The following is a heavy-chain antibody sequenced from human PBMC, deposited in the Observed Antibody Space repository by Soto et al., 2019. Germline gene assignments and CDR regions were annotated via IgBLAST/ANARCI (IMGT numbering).Heavy chain of an antibody. CDR1: GYTFTSYG. D-gene: IGHD3-10*01. CDR3: ARDAPSRGSGHGRYCYYGMDV. CDR2: ISAYNGNT. J-gene: IGHJ6*02. V-gene: IGHV1-18*01. Sequence: QVQLVQSGAEVKKPGASVKVSCTASGYTFTSYGISWVRQAPGQGLEWMGWISAYNGNTHYAQKLQGRVTMTTDTSSSTAYLELRSLRSDDTAVAYCARDAPSRGSGHGRYCYYGMDVWGQGTTVTVSS.